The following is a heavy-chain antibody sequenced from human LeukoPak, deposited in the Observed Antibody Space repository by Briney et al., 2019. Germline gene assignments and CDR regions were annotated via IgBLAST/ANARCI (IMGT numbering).Heavy chain of an antibody. Sequence: ASVKVSCKASVYTFTSYDINWVRQATGQGLEWMGWRNPNSGNTGYAQEFQGRVTITRDTSASTAYMELSGLRSEDMAVYYCARTSIFYDSSGYYYGYFDYWGQGTLVTVSS. J-gene: IGHJ4*02. CDR1: VYTFTSYD. CDR2: RNPNSGNT. V-gene: IGHV1-8*01. CDR3: ARTSIFYDSSGYYYGYFDY. D-gene: IGHD3-22*01.